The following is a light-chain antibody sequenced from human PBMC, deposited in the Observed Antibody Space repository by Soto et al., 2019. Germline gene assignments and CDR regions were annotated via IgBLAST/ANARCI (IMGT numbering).Light chain of an antibody. CDR2: DVS. CDR3: SSYTSSSVV. V-gene: IGLV2-14*01. J-gene: IGLJ2*01. CDR1: SSDVGGYNY. Sequence: QSALTQPASVSGSPGQWITISCTGTSSDVGGYNYVSWYQQHPGKAPKLMIYDVSNRPSGVSNRFSGSKSGNTASLTISGLQAEDDADYYCSSYTSSSVVFGGGTQLTVL.